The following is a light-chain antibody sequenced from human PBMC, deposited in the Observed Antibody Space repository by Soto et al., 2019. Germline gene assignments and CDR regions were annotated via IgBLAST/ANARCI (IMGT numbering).Light chain of an antibody. Sequence: DIVLTQSPGTLSLSPGERATLSCRASQSVSSSYLAWYQQKPGQAPRLLIYGASSRATGIPDRFSGSGSGTDFTLTISRLEPEEFAVYYCQQYGSSPYTVGQGTKLDIK. J-gene: IGKJ2*01. V-gene: IGKV3-20*01. CDR2: GAS. CDR3: QQYGSSPYT. CDR1: QSVSSSY.